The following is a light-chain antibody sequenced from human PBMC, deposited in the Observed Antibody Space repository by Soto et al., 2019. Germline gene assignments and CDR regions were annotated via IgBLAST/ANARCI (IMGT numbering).Light chain of an antibody. CDR2: DAS. CDR3: QQYHKWPIT. CDR1: QNFGSSN. Sequence: EIVMTQSPATLSVSAGERATLSCRASQNFGSSNLAWYQQKPGQAPRLLIYDASTRAPGFPARFSGGGSGTEFTLTISSLQSEDFAVYYCQQYHKWPITFGQGTRLEIK. J-gene: IGKJ5*01. V-gene: IGKV3-15*01.